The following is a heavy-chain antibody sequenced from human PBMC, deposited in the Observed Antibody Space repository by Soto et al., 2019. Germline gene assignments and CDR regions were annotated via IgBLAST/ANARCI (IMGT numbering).Heavy chain of an antibody. V-gene: IGHV1-3*01. Sequence: ASVKVSCKASGYTFTSYAMHWVRQAPGQRLEWMGWINAGNGNTKYSQKFQGRVTITRDTSASTAYMELSSLRSEDTAVYYCARAWQWLVYFDYWGQGTLVTVSS. CDR1: GYTFTSYA. CDR3: ARAWQWLVYFDY. D-gene: IGHD6-19*01. J-gene: IGHJ4*02. CDR2: INAGNGNT.